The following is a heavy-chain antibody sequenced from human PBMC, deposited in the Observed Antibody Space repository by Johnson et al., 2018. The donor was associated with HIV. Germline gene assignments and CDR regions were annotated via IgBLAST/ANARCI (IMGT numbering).Heavy chain of an antibody. D-gene: IGHD2-8*01. CDR2: IRYDGSNK. Sequence: QVQLVESGGGVVQPGGSLRLSCAASGFTFSSYGMHWVRQAPGQGLEWVAFIRYDGSNKYYADSVKGRFTISRDNAKNTLFLQMNSLRPEDTAVYYCTRGYCTHGVCYTRVDGFDIWGQGTMVTVSS. CDR3: TRGYCTHGVCYTRVDGFDI. J-gene: IGHJ3*02. CDR1: GFTFSSYG. V-gene: IGHV3-30*02.